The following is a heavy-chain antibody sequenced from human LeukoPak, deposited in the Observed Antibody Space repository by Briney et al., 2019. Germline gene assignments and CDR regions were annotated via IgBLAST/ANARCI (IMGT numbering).Heavy chain of an antibody. J-gene: IGHJ4*02. Sequence: GGSQRLSCAASGFTFSSYGMTWVRRAPGKGLEWVSVIYRDGSSYYAESVKGRFTISRDNSKNTLYIQMNSLRAEDTAVYYCARSFYDILIGYYQYFDYWGQGTLVTVSS. CDR1: GFTFSSYG. CDR3: ARSFYDILIGYYQYFDY. D-gene: IGHD3-9*01. V-gene: IGHV3-66*01. CDR2: IYRDGSS.